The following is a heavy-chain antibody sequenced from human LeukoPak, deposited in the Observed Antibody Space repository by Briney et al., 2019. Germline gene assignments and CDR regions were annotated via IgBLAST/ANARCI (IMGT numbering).Heavy chain of an antibody. Sequence: SETLSLTCSVSGGSIASYYWSWIRQPPGKGLECIGYIYYSGTINYNPSLKSRVTISVDTSKNQFSLKLTSVTAAGTAVYFCARESFRGRFDPLGQGTLVTVSS. CDR2: IYYSGTI. CDR3: ARESFRGRFDP. D-gene: IGHD3-16*02. J-gene: IGHJ5*02. V-gene: IGHV4-59*01. CDR1: GGSIASYY.